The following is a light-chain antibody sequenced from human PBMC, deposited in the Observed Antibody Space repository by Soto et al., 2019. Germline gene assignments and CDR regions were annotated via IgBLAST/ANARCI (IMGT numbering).Light chain of an antibody. Sequence: DIQMTQSPSSLSASVGEKVTITCRASQDILTSLAWFQQKPGKAPKSLIYGASNLHGGVPSKFSGSGSGTDFTLTISSLQPEDFAIYYCQQYARSPYNFGQGTKVEI. CDR3: QQYARSPYN. V-gene: IGKV1-16*02. CDR2: GAS. CDR1: QDILTS. J-gene: IGKJ2*01.